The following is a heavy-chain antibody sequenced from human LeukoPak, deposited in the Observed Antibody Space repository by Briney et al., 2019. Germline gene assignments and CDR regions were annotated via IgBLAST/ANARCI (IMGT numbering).Heavy chain of an antibody. Sequence: GGSLRLSCAASGFTFSSYAMSWVRQAPGKGLEWVSAISGSGGSTYYADSVKGRFTISRDNSKNTLYLQMNSLRAEDTAVYYCARGDYVWGSYRYSLFDYWGQGTLVTVSS. J-gene: IGHJ4*02. D-gene: IGHD3-16*02. V-gene: IGHV3-23*01. CDR3: ARGDYVWGSYRYSLFDY. CDR2: ISGSGGST. CDR1: GFTFSSYA.